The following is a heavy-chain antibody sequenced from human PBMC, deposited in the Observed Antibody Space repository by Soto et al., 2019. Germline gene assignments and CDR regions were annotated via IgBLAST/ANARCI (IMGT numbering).Heavy chain of an antibody. D-gene: IGHD1-26*01. Sequence: QVQLVDSGGGVVQPGTSLRLSCAASGFTFSSYGMHWVRQAPGKGLEWVALISYDGNVKYYADSVKGRFTISRDNSKNMLFLQMNSLRPEDTAVYYCAKDALGVGNWFDPWGQGTLVTVSS. CDR2: ISYDGNVK. CDR3: AKDALGVGNWFDP. CDR1: GFTFSSYG. V-gene: IGHV3-30*18. J-gene: IGHJ5*02.